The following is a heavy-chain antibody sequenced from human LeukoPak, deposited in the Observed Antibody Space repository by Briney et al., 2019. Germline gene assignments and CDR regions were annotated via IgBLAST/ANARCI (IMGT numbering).Heavy chain of an antibody. CDR3: ARGRKVTMVRGVRLHYYFDY. V-gene: IGHV4-34*01. Sequence: SETLSLTCAVYGGSFSGYYWSWIRQPPGKGLEWLGEINRSGSTNYNPSLKSRVTISVDTSKNQFSLKLSSVTAADTAVYYCARGRKVTMVRGVRLHYYFDYWGQGTLVTVSS. D-gene: IGHD3-10*01. CDR1: GGSFSGYY. CDR2: INRSGST. J-gene: IGHJ4*02.